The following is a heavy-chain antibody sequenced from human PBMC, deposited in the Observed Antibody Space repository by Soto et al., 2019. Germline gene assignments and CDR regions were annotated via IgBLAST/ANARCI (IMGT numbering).Heavy chain of an antibody. Sequence: ASVKVSCKVSGYTLTELSMHWVRQAPGKGLEWMGGFDPEDGETIYAQKFQGRVTMTEDTSTDTAYMELSSLSSEDTAVYYCATKLGVVMRWFDTWGQGTLVTVSS. CDR1: GYTLTELS. CDR2: FDPEDGET. J-gene: IGHJ5*02. CDR3: ATKLGVVMRWFDT. V-gene: IGHV1-24*01. D-gene: IGHD3-3*01.